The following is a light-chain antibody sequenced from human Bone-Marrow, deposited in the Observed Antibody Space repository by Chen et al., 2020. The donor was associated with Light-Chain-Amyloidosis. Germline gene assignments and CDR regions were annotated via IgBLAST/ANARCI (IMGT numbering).Light chain of an antibody. CDR3: QQYYTTPRT. Sequence: DIVMTQSPDSMAVSLGKRDNIKCKSSQSLLYSSNKENYLAWYQQKPRQPPKLLIYWASTRESGVPDRFSGSGSGTDFTLTISGLQAEDVAVYDCQQYYTTPRTFGQGTKLEIK. CDR2: WAS. J-gene: IGKJ2*01. CDR1: QSLLYSSNKENY. V-gene: IGKV4-1*01.